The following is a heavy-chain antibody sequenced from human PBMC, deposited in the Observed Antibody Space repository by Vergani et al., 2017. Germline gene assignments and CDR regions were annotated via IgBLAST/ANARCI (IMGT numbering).Heavy chain of an antibody. CDR1: GFTSAGYA. CDR3: AKDLGTSSGGGWFDP. J-gene: IGHJ5*02. CDR2: ISWNSNSI. D-gene: IGHD6-6*01. Sequence: EVQLEESGGGLVLPASSLRLSCVASGFTSAGYAMHWVRQAPGKGLEWVSGISWNSNSIGYADSVKGRFTISRDNAKNSLYLQMNSLRAEDTALYYCAKDLGTSSGGGWFDPWGQGTLVTVSS. V-gene: IGHV3-9*02.